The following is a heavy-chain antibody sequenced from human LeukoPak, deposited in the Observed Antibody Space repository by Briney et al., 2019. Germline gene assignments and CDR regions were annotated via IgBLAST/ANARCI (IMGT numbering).Heavy chain of an antibody. V-gene: IGHV3-53*01. CDR2: IYGGGST. Sequence: GGSLRLSCAASGFTASSNYMSWVRHAPGKGLEWVSVIYGGGSTYYADSVKGRFSISRDTSKNAVYLQMNSLRAEDTAVYYCARAQFYHDSSTYGPDYWGQGTLVTVSS. CDR3: ARAQFYHDSSTYGPDY. J-gene: IGHJ4*02. D-gene: IGHD3-22*01. CDR1: GFTASSNY.